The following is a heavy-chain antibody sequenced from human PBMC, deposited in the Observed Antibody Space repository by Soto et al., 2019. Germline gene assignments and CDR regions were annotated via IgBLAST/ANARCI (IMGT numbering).Heavy chain of an antibody. Sequence: GGSLRLSCAASGFTFSDYYMSWIRQAPGKGLEYISYISSSSGSTNYADSVKGRFTISRDNAKNSLYLQMSSLRAEDTAVYYCAKTYYDSSGYYSDAFDIWGQGTMVTVSS. V-gene: IGHV3-11*03. J-gene: IGHJ3*02. CDR3: AKTYYDSSGYYSDAFDI. CDR1: GFTFSDYY. CDR2: ISSSSGST. D-gene: IGHD3-22*01.